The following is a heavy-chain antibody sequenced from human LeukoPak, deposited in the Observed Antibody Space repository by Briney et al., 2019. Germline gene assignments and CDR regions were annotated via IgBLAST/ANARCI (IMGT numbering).Heavy chain of an antibody. J-gene: IGHJ4*02. Sequence: GGSLRLSCVASRFTFSSYAMTWVRQAPGKGLEWVALITHTGGDSYYADSVKGRFAISRDNSKNTLYLEMNDLRAEDTALYFCGKDKTTYNWWEVIESWGQGALVTVSS. CDR2: ITHTGGDS. CDR3: GKDKTTYNWWEVIES. CDR1: RFTFSSYA. D-gene: IGHD1-1*01. V-gene: IGHV3-23*01.